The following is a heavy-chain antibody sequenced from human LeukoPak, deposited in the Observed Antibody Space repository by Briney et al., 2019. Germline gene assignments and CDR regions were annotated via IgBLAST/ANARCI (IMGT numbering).Heavy chain of an antibody. J-gene: IGHJ4*02. CDR1: GYSLTELS. V-gene: IGHV1-24*01. Sequence: ASVKVPCKVSGYSLTELSMHWVRQAPGKGLEWMGGFDPEDGETIYAQKFQGRVSMTEDTSTNTAYMELSSLRSEDTAVYYCARSKRGYTYGLDYWGQGTLVTVSS. D-gene: IGHD5-18*01. CDR3: ARSKRGYTYGLDY. CDR2: FDPEDGET.